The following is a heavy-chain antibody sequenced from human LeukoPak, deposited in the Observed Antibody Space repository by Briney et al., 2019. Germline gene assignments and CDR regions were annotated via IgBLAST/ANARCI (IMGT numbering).Heavy chain of an antibody. Sequence: KSSQTLSLTCAVSGGSISSGGYSWSWIRQPPGKGLEWIGYIYHSGSTYYNPSLKSRVTISVDRSKNQFSPKLSSVTAADTAVYYCARAAGYYYDSSGYYGVRWFDPWGQGTLVTVSS. V-gene: IGHV4-30-2*01. CDR2: IYHSGST. D-gene: IGHD3-22*01. J-gene: IGHJ5*02. CDR3: ARAAGYYYDSSGYYGVRWFDP. CDR1: GGSISSGGYS.